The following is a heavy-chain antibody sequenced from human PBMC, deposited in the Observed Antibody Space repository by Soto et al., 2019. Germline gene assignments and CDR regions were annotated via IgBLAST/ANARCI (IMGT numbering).Heavy chain of an antibody. CDR1: GGTFSSYA. D-gene: IGHD5-12*01. V-gene: IGHV1-69*12. CDR3: VRVVAIPGYPDN. CDR2: IVPIVDTS. J-gene: IGHJ4*02. Sequence: QVQLVQSGAEVRQPASSVKFSCKTSGGTFSSYAISWVLQAPGQGLEWMGGIVPIVDTSTYAQKFQGRVTITADESTSTVYMDLSSLRSDNTAAYYCVRVVAIPGYPDNWGQGTLVTVSS.